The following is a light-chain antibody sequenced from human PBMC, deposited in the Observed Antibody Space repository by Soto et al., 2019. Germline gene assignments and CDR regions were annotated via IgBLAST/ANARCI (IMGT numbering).Light chain of an antibody. CDR1: QDISNY. CDR3: QQGYSNPWT. J-gene: IGKJ1*01. Sequence: DIQRTQSPSSLSASVGDRVTIPCQASQDISNYLNWYQQKPGKAPKLLIYAASNLQSGVPSRFSGRGSGTDFTLTVESLQPEDFATYYCQQGYSNPWTFGQGTKVDIK. CDR2: AAS. V-gene: IGKV1-39*01.